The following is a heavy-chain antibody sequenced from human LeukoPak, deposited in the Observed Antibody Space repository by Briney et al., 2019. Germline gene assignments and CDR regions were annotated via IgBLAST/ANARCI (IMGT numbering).Heavy chain of an antibody. D-gene: IGHD3-9*01. CDR3: ARDHYDILTGYNWFDP. V-gene: IGHV3-66*01. CDR2: IYSGGST. Sequence: GGSLRLSCAASGFTVSSNYMSWVRQAPGKGLEWVSVIYSGGSTYYADSVKGRFTISRDNSKNTLYLQMNSLRAEDTAVYYCARDHYDILTGYNWFDPWGQGTLVTVSS. J-gene: IGHJ5*02. CDR1: GFTVSSNY.